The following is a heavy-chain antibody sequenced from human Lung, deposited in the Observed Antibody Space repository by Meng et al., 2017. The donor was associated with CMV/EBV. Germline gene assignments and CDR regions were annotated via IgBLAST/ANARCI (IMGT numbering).Heavy chain of an antibody. CDR3: ASEDY. J-gene: IGHJ4*02. CDR2: ISSSGSTI. V-gene: IGHV3-48*03. CDR1: GFTFSSYA. Sequence: GESLKISCAAAGFTFSSYAMHWVRQAPGKGLEWVSYISSSGSTIYYADSVKGRFTISRDNAKNSLYLQMNSLSAEDTAVYYCASEDYWGQGTLVTVSS.